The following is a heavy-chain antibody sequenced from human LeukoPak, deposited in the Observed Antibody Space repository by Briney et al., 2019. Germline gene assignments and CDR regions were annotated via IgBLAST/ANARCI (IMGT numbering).Heavy chain of an antibody. CDR1: GGTFSSYA. CDR3: ARASGDYGDYFDY. J-gene: IGHJ4*02. D-gene: IGHD4-17*01. CDR2: IIPILGIA. Sequence: SVKVSCKASGGTFSSYAVSWVRQAPGQGLEWMGRIIPILGIANYAQKFQGRVTITADKSTSTAYMELSSLRSEDTAVYYCARASGDYGDYFDYWGQGTLVTVSS. V-gene: IGHV1-69*04.